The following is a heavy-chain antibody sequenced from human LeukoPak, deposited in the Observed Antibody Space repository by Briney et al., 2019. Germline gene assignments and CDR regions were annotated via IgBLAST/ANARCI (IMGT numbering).Heavy chain of an antibody. CDR2: IKQDGSEK. Sequence: GGSLRLSCAASGFTFSSYSMNWVRQAPGKGLEWVANIKQDGSEKYYVDSVKGRFTISRDNAKNSVYLQMNSLRAEDTAVYYCARAGYYDSSGYYVYYYYYDHMDVWGKGTTVTISS. D-gene: IGHD3-22*01. V-gene: IGHV3-7*01. CDR3: ARAGYYDSSGYYVYYYYYDHMDV. CDR1: GFTFSSYS. J-gene: IGHJ6*03.